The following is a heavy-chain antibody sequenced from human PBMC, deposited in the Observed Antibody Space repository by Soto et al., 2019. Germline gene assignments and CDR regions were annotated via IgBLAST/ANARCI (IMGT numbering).Heavy chain of an antibody. V-gene: IGHV4-31*03. Sequence: PSLTCTVSGGSISSGGYYWSWIRQHPGKGLEWIGYIYYSGSTYYNPSLKSRVTISVDTSKNQFSLKLSSVTAADTAVYYCARGGLDIVVVEATDAFDIWGQGTMVTVSS. D-gene: IGHD2-15*01. CDR1: GGSISSGGYY. CDR2: IYYSGST. J-gene: IGHJ3*02. CDR3: ARGGLDIVVVEATDAFDI.